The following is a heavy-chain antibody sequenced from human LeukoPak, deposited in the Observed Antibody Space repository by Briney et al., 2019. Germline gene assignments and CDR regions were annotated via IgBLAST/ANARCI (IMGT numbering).Heavy chain of an antibody. J-gene: IGHJ4*02. V-gene: IGHV3-21*01. Sequence: GGSLRLSCAASGFTFSSYSMNWVRQAPGKGLEWVSSISNSSSYIYYADSVKGRFTISRDNAKNSLYLQMNSLRAEDTAVYYCARSGAIRGSGWYYFDYWGQGTLVTVSS. D-gene: IGHD6-19*01. CDR3: ARSGAIRGSGWYYFDY. CDR1: GFTFSSYS. CDR2: ISNSSSYI.